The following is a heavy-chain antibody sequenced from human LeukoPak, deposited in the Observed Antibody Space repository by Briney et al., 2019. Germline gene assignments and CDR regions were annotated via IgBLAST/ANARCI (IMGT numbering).Heavy chain of an antibody. CDR3: AREMGGYHNWFDP. CDR2: IYTSGST. J-gene: IGHJ5*02. CDR1: GGSISSYF. D-gene: IGHD3-22*01. V-gene: IGHV4-4*07. Sequence: PSETLSLTCTVSGGSISSYFWSWVRQPAGKGLEWIGRIYTSGSTNYTPSLKSRVTMSVDTSKNQFSLKLNSVTAADTAAYYCAREMGGYHNWFDPWGQGMLVTVSS.